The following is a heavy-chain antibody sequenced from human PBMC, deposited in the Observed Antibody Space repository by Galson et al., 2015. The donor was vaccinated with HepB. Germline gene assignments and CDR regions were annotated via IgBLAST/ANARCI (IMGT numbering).Heavy chain of an antibody. CDR3: ARDLHEYSSSFFDY. D-gene: IGHD6-6*01. Sequence: SLRLSCAASGFTFGSYVMHWVRQAPGKGLEWVAIIWYDASNKYYADSVKGRFTISRDNSKNTVYLQMNSLRAEDTAVYYCARDLHEYSSSFFDYWGQGTLVTVSS. V-gene: IGHV3-33*01. CDR1: GFTFGSYV. CDR2: IWYDASNK. J-gene: IGHJ4*02.